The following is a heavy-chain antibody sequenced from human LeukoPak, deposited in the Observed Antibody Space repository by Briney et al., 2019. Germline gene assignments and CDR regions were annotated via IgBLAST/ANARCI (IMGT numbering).Heavy chain of an antibody. Sequence: SETLSLTCTVSGGSISSYYWSWIRQPPGKGLEWIGYVYDSGSTNYNPSLKSRVTISVDTSKNQISLKLSSVTAADTAVYYCARVDTAMGYDAFDIWGQGTMVTVSS. CDR1: GGSISSYY. CDR3: ARVDTAMGYDAFDI. D-gene: IGHD5-18*01. V-gene: IGHV4-59*08. J-gene: IGHJ3*02. CDR2: VYDSGST.